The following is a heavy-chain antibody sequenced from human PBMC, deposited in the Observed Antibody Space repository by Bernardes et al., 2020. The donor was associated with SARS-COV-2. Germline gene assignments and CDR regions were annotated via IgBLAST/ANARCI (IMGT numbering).Heavy chain of an antibody. CDR3: ALPPTNYDRYAMDL. Sequence: ASLKVSCKASGYPFTGYYIPWVRQAPGQGLELIGWINPNSGGTNYAQNFQGRVTMTRDTSIGTAYMELSGLRFDDTAVYYCALPPTNYDRYAMDLWGQGTTVTVSS. J-gene: IGHJ6*02. V-gene: IGHV1-2*02. D-gene: IGHD3-22*01. CDR1: GYPFTGYY. CDR2: INPNSGGT.